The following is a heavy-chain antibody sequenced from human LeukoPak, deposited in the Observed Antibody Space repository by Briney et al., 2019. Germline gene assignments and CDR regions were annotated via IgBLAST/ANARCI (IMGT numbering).Heavy chain of an antibody. Sequence: GGSLRLSCAASGFTFSTYAMHWVRQAPGKGLEWVAVILYDGSNEHYTDSVRGRFTISGDNPKNTLWLQMNSLTADDTAVYYCARGEFSGLDYWGQGTLVTVSS. CDR1: GFTFSTYA. CDR2: ILYDGSNE. V-gene: IGHV3-30-3*01. D-gene: IGHD5-12*01. J-gene: IGHJ4*02. CDR3: ARGEFSGLDY.